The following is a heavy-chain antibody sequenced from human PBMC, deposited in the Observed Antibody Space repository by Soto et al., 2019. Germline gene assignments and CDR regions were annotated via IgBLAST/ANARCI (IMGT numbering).Heavy chain of an antibody. CDR1: GFTFSTYG. CDR3: AKDRAAAGRGGTAY. J-gene: IGHJ4*02. D-gene: IGHD6-13*01. CDR2: ILYDGSNK. Sequence: QVYMVEYGGGVVQPGRSLRLSCAASGFTFSTYGMHWVSQDPGKGLEWVALILYDGSNKYYADSVKGRFTISRDNSKKPLYLQMNSLRADDTAMYYCAKDRAAAGRGGTAYWGQGTLVTVSS. V-gene: IGHV3-30*18.